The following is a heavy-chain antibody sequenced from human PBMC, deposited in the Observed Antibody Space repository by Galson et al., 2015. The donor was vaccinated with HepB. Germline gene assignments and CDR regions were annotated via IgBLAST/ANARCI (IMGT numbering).Heavy chain of an antibody. D-gene: IGHD3-3*01. CDR2: IKQDGSEK. CDR1: GFTFSSYW. Sequence: SLRLSCAASGFTFSSYWMSWVRQAPGKGLEWVANIKQDGSEKYYVDSVKGRFTISRDNAKNSLYLQMNSLRAEDTAVYYCARDKDDFWSGYYFHYWGQGTLVTVSS. CDR3: ARDKDDFWSGYYFHY. J-gene: IGHJ4*02. V-gene: IGHV3-7*03.